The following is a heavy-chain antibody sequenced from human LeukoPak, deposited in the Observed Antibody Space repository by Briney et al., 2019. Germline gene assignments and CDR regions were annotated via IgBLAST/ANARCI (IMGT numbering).Heavy chain of an antibody. CDR1: GGSISSSSYY. D-gene: IGHD6-19*01. V-gene: IGHV4-39*07. CDR3: ARDVGIAVSATTYFDY. J-gene: IGHJ4*02. Sequence: PSETLSLTCTVSGGSISSSSYYWGWIRQPPGKGLEWIGSIFYSGSTYYNPSLKSRVTISVDTSKNQFSLNLSSVTAADTAVYYCARDVGIAVSATTYFDYWGQGTLVTVSS. CDR2: IFYSGST.